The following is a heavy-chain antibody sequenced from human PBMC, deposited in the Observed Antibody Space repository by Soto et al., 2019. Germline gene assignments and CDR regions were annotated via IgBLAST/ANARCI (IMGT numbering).Heavy chain of an antibody. CDR1: GFTFSSYG. CDR2: ISYDGSNK. J-gene: IGHJ6*03. Sequence: QVQLVESGGGVVQPGRSLRLSCAASGFTFSSYGMHWVRQAPGKGLEWVAVISYDGSNKYYADSVKGRFTISRDNSKNTLYLQMNSLRAEDTAVYYCAKNGQQLVYYYYYYMDVWGKGTTVTVSS. D-gene: IGHD6-13*01. CDR3: AKNGQQLVYYYYYYMDV. V-gene: IGHV3-30*18.